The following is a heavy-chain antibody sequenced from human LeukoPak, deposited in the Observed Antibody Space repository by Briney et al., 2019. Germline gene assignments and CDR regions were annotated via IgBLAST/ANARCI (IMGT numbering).Heavy chain of an antibody. J-gene: IGHJ4*02. D-gene: IGHD1-26*01. CDR3: ARAIGGRSYFGGDY. V-gene: IGHV3-74*01. CDR2: IQTDGSTT. CDR1: GFTFNTYW. Sequence: TGGSLRLSCEASGFTFNTYWMHWVRQAPGKGLVWVARIQTDGSTTNYADSVKGRFTISRDNAKDTLYLQMNSLTAEDTAVYYCARAIGGRSYFGGDYWGQGALVTVSS.